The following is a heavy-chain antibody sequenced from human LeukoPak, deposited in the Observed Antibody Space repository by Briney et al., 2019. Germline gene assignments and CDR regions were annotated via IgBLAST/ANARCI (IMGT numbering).Heavy chain of an antibody. D-gene: IGHD3-3*01. CDR2: IYTSGST. J-gene: IGHJ4*02. V-gene: IGHV4-4*07. CDR3: ASWSVTEGVDY. CDR1: GGSISSYY. Sequence: SETLSLTCTVSGGSISSYYWSWIRQPAGKGLEWIGRIYTSGSTNYNPSLKSRVTMSVDTSKSQFSLKLSSVTAAGTAVYYCASWSVTEGVDYWGQGTLVTVSS.